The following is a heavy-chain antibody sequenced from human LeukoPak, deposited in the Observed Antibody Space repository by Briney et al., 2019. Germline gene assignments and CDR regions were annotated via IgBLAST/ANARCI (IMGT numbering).Heavy chain of an antibody. CDR2: SSYTGSP. D-gene: IGHD5-24*01. V-gene: IGHV4-59*11. J-gene: IGHJ5*02. CDR3: VRGDGYSPGFDH. CDR1: GASINSHH. Sequence: SETLSLTCAVSGASINSHHWSWIRQSPGKPLEWIGYSSYTGSPKYTPSLKSRVIMSKDTSNNQIFLKLTSVTAADTAVYYCVRGDGYSPGFDHWGQGTLVIVSS.